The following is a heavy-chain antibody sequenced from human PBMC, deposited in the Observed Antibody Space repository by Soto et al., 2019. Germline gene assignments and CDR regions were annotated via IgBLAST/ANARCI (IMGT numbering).Heavy chain of an antibody. V-gene: IGHV3-74*01. Sequence: GGSLRLSCAASGFTFDTSWMNWVRQAPGKGPEWLSGINSDGTISSYADSVKGRFTISRDNARNTLSLQMNSLRADDTAVYYCARLSGDHSAFFSYGMDAWGQGTTVTVSS. CDR1: GFTFDTSW. CDR2: INSDGTIS. D-gene: IGHD2-21*01. CDR3: ARLSGDHSAFFSYGMDA. J-gene: IGHJ6*02.